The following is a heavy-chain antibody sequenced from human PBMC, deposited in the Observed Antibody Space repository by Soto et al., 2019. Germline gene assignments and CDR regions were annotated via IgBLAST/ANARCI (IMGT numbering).Heavy chain of an antibody. CDR1: GYTFTSYD. D-gene: IGHD6-19*01. V-gene: IGHV1-8*01. CDR2: MNPNSGNT. Sequence: SLKLSCKASGYTFTSYDSNWVRQATGQGLEWMGWMNPNSGNTGYAQKFQGRVTMTRNTSISTAYMELSSLRSEDTAVYYCARGSTRPAAVAGIDYYYYYYMDVWGKGTTVTVSS. CDR3: ARGSTRPAAVAGIDYYYYYYMDV. J-gene: IGHJ6*03.